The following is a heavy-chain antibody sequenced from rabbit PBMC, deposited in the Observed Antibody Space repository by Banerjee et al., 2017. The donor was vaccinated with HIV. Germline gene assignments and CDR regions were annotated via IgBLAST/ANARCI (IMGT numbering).Heavy chain of an antibody. CDR2: IDAGSGST. J-gene: IGHJ4*01. V-gene: IGHV1S40*01. D-gene: IGHD4-1*01. CDR1: GFSFSSSYW. Sequence: QSLEESGGDLVKPGASLTLTCTASGFSFSSSYWIYWVRQAPGKGLEWIACIDAGSGSTYYANWAKGRFTISKTSSTTVTLQMTSLTAADTATYFCARSNDWGLEYFHLWGPGTLVTVS. CDR3: ARSNDWGLEYFHL.